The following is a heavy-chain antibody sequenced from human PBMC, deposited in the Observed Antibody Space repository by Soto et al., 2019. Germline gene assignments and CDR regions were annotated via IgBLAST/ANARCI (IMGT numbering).Heavy chain of an antibody. D-gene: IGHD6-19*01. J-gene: IGHJ6*02. V-gene: IGHV3-72*01. CDR1: GLIFSNYD. CDR2: IRRKANSYTT. Sequence: PGGSLRLSCAASGLIFSNYDMDWVRQAPGKGLEWVGRIRRKANSYTTEYAASVKGRFTISRDDSKNSLYLQMNSLKSEDTAVYYCAMLGGWSGGSSGMDVWGQGTTVTVSS. CDR3: AMLGGWSGGSSGMDV.